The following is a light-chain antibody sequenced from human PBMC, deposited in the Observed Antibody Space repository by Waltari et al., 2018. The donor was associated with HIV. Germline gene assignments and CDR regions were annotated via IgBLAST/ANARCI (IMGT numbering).Light chain of an antibody. V-gene: IGLV3-1*01. CDR3: QAWDSSTVWV. Sequence: SYELTQPPSVPVSPGQTASITCSGVTLGDTYACWYQQKPGQSPVLVIYQDSKRPSGIPERFSGSNSGNTATLTISGTQAMDEADYYCQAWDSSTVWVFGGGTKLTVL. CDR2: QDS. J-gene: IGLJ3*02. CDR1: TLGDTY.